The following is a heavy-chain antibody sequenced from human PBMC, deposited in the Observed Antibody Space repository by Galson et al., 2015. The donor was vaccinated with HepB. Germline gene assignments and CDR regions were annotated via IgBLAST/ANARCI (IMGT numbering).Heavy chain of an antibody. CDR1: GYTFTGYY. J-gene: IGHJ4*02. V-gene: IGHV1-2*04. Sequence: SVKVSCKASGYTFTGYYMHWVRQAPGQGLEWMGWINPNSGGTNYAQKFQGWVTMTRDTSISTAYMELSRLRSDDTAVYYCARGPPGGSGGWYGDYWGQGTLVTVSS. CDR2: INPNSGGT. CDR3: ARGPPGGSGGWYGDY. D-gene: IGHD6-19*01.